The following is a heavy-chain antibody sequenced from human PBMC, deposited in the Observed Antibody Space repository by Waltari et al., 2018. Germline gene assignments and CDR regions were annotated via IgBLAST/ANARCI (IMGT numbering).Heavy chain of an antibody. CDR2: INWNSGSI. J-gene: IGHJ6*03. V-gene: IGHV3-9*01. D-gene: IGHD3-10*01. Sequence: EVQLVESGGGLVQPGRSLRVSCEASGFTFDDYAMHWLRQAPGKGLEWVSGINWNSGSIGYADSVKVRFTISRDNAKNSLYLQMNSLSAEDTALYYCAKDGGYYYGSGTYPNYYMDVWGKGTTVTVSS. CDR3: AKDGGYYYGSGTYPNYYMDV. CDR1: GFTFDDYA.